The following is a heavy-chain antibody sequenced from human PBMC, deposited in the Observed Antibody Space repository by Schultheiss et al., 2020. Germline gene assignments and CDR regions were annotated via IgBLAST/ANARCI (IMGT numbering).Heavy chain of an antibody. V-gene: IGHV4-61*02. CDR1: GGSISSGGYY. CDR3: ARSPYILWQVGAFDI. J-gene: IGHJ3*02. Sequence: SQTLSLTCTVSGGSISSGGYYWSWIRQHPGKGLEWIGRIYTSGSTNYNPSLKSRVTISVDTSKNQFSQKLSSVTAADTAVYYCARSPYILWQVGAFDIWGQGTMVTVSS. D-gene: IGHD2-21*01. CDR2: IYTSGST.